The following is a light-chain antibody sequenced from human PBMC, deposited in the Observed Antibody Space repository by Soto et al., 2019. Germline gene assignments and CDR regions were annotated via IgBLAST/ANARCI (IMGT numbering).Light chain of an antibody. V-gene: IGKV1-5*01. CDR3: QQYNSYST. J-gene: IGKJ1*01. CDR2: DAS. CDR1: QSISSW. Sequence: DIQMTQSPSTLSASVGDRVTITCRASQSISSWLAWYQQKPGKAPKVLIYDASTLESGVPSRFSGSGSGTEFTLTISSLQPDDFATYSCQQYNSYSTFGQGTKVDIK.